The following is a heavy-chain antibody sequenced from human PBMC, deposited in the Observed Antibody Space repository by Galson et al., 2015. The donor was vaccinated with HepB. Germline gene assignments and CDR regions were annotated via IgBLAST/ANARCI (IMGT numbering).Heavy chain of an antibody. CDR2: ISYDGSNK. CDR3: AKGGDTAMVF. J-gene: IGHJ4*02. D-gene: IGHD5-18*01. Sequence: SLRLSCAASGFTFSSYGMHWVRQAPGKGLEWVAVISYDGSNKYYADSVKGRFTISRDNSKDTLYLQMNSLRAEDTAVYYCAKGGDTAMVFWGQGTLVTVSS. V-gene: IGHV3-30*18. CDR1: GFTFSSYG.